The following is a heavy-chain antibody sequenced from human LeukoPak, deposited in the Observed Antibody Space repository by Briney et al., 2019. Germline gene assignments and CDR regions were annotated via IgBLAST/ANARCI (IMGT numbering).Heavy chain of an antibody. V-gene: IGHV1-8*03. D-gene: IGHD4/OR15-4a*01. CDR2: MNPNSGNT. CDR3: ARDPVGSNIDFDY. J-gene: IGHJ4*03. CDR1: GYTFTSYD. Sequence: AASVKVSCKASGYTFTSYDINWVRQATGQGLEWMGWMNPNSGNTGYAQKFQGRVTITRNTSISTAYMELSSLRSDDTAVYYCARDPVGSNIDFDYWGQGTVVTVPS.